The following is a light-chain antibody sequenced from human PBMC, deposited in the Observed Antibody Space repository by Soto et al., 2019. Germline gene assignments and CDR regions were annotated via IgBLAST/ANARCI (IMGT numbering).Light chain of an antibody. Sequence: QSALTQPASVSGSPGQSITISCTGTNSDVGGYNYVSWYQHHPGKAPKLMIYDVSNRPSGVSNRFSGSKSGNTASLTISGLQAEDEADYYCSSCRSSTTLLFGGGTKVTVL. CDR1: NSDVGGYNY. J-gene: IGLJ2*01. CDR2: DVS. CDR3: SSCRSSTTLL. V-gene: IGLV2-14*03.